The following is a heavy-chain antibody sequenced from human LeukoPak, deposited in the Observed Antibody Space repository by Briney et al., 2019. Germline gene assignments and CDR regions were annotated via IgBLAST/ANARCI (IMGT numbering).Heavy chain of an antibody. CDR3: AWGSGSYSHYYYYGMDV. D-gene: IGHD3-10*01. CDR2: INAGNGNT. V-gene: IGHV1-3*01. J-gene: IGHJ6*02. CDR1: GYTFPSYF. Sequence: ASVKVSCKASGYTFPSYFMHWVRQAPGQRLEWMGWINAGNGNTKYSQKFQGRVTITRDTSASTAYMELSSLRSEDTAVYYCAWGSGSYSHYYYYGMDVWGQGTTVTVSS.